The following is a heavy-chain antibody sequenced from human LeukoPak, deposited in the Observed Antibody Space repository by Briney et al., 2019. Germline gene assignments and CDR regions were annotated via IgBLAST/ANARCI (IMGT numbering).Heavy chain of an antibody. D-gene: IGHD2-2*01. CDR2: VNPFSGGT. Sequence: ASVKVSCKASGYTFTAYHIHWLRQAPGQGLEWMGWVNPFSGGTIPAQKFQDRVTMTKDTSINTAYMELSSLRSDDTAVYYCATNTYCSSTSCYDRYFDYWGQGTLVTVSS. V-gene: IGHV1-2*02. CDR3: ATNTYCSSTSCYDRYFDY. CDR1: GYTFTAYH. J-gene: IGHJ4*02.